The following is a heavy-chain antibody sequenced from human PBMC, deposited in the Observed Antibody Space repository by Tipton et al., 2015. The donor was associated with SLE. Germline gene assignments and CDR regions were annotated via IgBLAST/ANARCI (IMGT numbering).Heavy chain of an antibody. CDR2: INHSGSP. CDR1: GGSFSDYY. V-gene: IGHV4-34*01. J-gene: IGHJ6*04. CDR3: ARLHFIFAGIDV. D-gene: IGHD3-3*01. Sequence: TLSLTCAVYGGSFSDYYWSWIRQTPGEGLEWIGEINHSGSPNYNPSLKSRVTISADTSKNHFSLRLTSVTAADTAVYYCARLHFIFAGIDVWGKGTAVTVSS.